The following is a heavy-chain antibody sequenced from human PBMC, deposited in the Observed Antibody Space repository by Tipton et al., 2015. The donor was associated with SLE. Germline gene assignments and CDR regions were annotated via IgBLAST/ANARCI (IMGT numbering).Heavy chain of an antibody. Sequence: SLRLSCAASGFTFSRYWMHWVRQAPGKGLVWVSHINGDGSSTSYADSLKGRFTISRDNSKSTLYLQMNSLRSEDTAVYYCARVMSASAWHILDSWGQGTPVTVSP. CDR2: INGDGSST. D-gene: IGHD2-2*01. CDR1: GFTFSRYW. CDR3: ARVMSASAWHILDS. V-gene: IGHV3-74*01. J-gene: IGHJ4*02.